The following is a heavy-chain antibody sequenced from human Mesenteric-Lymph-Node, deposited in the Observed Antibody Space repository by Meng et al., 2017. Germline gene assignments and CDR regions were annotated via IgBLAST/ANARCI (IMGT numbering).Heavy chain of an antibody. CDR1: GYTFTSYD. J-gene: IGHJ3*02. CDR3: ARGGTYSPDAFDI. CDR2: MNPNSGNT. D-gene: IGHD1-14*01. Sequence: ASVKVSCKASGYTFTSYDINWVRQATGQGLEWMGWMNPNSGNTGYAQKFQGRVTITRSTSISTAYMELSSLRSEDTAVYYCARGGTYSPDAFDIWGQGTMVTVSS. V-gene: IGHV1-8*03.